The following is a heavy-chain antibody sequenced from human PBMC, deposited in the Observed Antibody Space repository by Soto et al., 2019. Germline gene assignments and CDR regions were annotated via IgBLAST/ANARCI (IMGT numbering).Heavy chain of an antibody. D-gene: IGHD2-2*01. Sequence: GESLKISCAASGFTFSSYSMNWVRQAPGKGLEWVSSISSSSSYIYYADSVKGRFTISRDNAKNSLYLQMNSLRAEDTAVYYCARDGPWGDCSSTSCYVTHYYYYMDVWGKGTTVTVSS. CDR3: ARDGPWGDCSSTSCYVTHYYYYMDV. J-gene: IGHJ6*03. CDR1: GFTFSSYS. V-gene: IGHV3-21*01. CDR2: ISSSSSYI.